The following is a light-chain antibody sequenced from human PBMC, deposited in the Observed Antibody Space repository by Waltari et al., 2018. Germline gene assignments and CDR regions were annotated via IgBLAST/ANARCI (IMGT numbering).Light chain of an antibody. CDR1: HDINNY. V-gene: IGKV1-16*01. CDR2: KTS. J-gene: IGKJ1*01. Sequence: DIQMTKSQSSLSASIGERVTITCQASHDINNYLAWYQQKPGKVPELLIYKTSTLQSGVPSRFSGSGSGTHFTLTISSLQPEDFATYYCQHGNGTPWTFGQGTEVEIK. CDR3: QHGNGTPWT.